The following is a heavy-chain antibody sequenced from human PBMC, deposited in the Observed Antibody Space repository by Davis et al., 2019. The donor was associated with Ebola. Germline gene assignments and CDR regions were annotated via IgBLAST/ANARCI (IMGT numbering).Heavy chain of an antibody. CDR2: ISGSGGST. Sequence: GESLKISCAASGFTFSSYAMSWVRQAPGKGLQWVSAISGSGGSTYYADSVKGRFTISRDNSRNTLYLQMNSLRAEDTAVYYCAKDTEQLVGYYFDYWGQGTLVTVSS. J-gene: IGHJ4*02. CDR3: AKDTEQLVGYYFDY. D-gene: IGHD6-13*01. V-gene: IGHV3-23*01. CDR1: GFTFSSYA.